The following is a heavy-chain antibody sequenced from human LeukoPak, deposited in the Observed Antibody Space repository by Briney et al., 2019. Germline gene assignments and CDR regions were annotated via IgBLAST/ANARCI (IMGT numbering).Heavy chain of an antibody. V-gene: IGHV3-21*01. CDR1: GFTFSSYS. Sequence: GGSLRLSCAASGFTFSSYSMNWVRQAPGKGLEWVSSISSSSSYIYYADSVKGRFTISRDNAKNSLYLQMNSLRAEDTAVYYCARDSRFYYGSGSYLLRPHFDYWGQGTLVTVSS. CDR2: ISSSSSYI. CDR3: ARDSRFYYGSGSYLLRPHFDY. J-gene: IGHJ4*02. D-gene: IGHD3-10*01.